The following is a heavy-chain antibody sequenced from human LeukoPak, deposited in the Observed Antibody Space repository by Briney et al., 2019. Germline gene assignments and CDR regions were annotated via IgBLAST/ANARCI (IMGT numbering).Heavy chain of an antibody. D-gene: IGHD3-22*01. V-gene: IGHV3-7*01. Sequence: PGRSLRLSCAASGFTFSSYWMSWVRQAPGKGLEWVANIKQDGSEKYYVDSVKGRFTISRDNAKNSLYLQMNSLRAEDTAVYYCARDPGNYYDSSGPSDYWGQGTLVTVSS. CDR1: GFTFSSYW. CDR2: IKQDGSEK. J-gene: IGHJ4*02. CDR3: ARDPGNYYDSSGPSDY.